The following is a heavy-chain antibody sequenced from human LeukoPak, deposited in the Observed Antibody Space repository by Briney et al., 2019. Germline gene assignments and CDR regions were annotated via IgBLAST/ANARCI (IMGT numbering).Heavy chain of an antibody. CDR1: GGSISSYY. CDR2: IYYSGST. J-gene: IGHJ5*02. CDR3: ARGHYLFDP. Sequence: SETLSLTCTVSGGSISSYYWSWIRQPPGKGLEWIGYIYYSGSTNYNPSLKSRVTISVDTSKNQFSLKLSSVTAADTAVYYCARGHYLFDPWGQGTLVTVSS. V-gene: IGHV4-59*01.